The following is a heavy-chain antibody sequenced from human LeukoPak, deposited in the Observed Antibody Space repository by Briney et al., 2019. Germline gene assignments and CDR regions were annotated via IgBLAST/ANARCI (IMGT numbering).Heavy chain of an antibody. CDR3: TTETDYAGNGGDY. V-gene: IGHV3-15*01. CDR2: IKSKTDGGTT. CDR1: GFTFSDYY. J-gene: IGHJ4*02. D-gene: IGHD4-23*01. Sequence: GGSLRLSCAASGFTFSDYYMSWIRQAPGKGLEWVGRIKSKTDGGTTDYAAPVKGRFTISRDDSKNTLYLQMNSLKTEDTAVYYCTTETDYAGNGGDYWGQGTLVTVSS.